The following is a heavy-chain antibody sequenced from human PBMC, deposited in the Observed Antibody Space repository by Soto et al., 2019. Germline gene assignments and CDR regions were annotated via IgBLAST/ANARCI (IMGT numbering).Heavy chain of an antibody. CDR2: IYNSGST. D-gene: IGHD5-12*01. J-gene: IGHJ5*02. V-gene: IGHV4-31*03. CDR1: GGSISSVGYY. CDR3: ARETVGTIDR. Sequence: QVQLQESGPGLVKPSQTLSLTCTVSGGSISSVGYYWSWIRPHPGKGLEWIGYIYNSGSTHYNQSLKSRITMSVDTSKNQFSLMLSSVTVADTAVYFCARETVGTIDRWGQGTLVTVSS.